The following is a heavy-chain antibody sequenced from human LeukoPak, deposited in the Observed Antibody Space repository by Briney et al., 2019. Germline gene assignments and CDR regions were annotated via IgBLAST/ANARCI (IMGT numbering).Heavy chain of an antibody. CDR1: GYTFTGYG. CDR2: ISAYNGNT. Sequence: GASVKVSCKASGYTFTGYGISWVRQAPGQGLEWMGWISAYNGNTNYAQKLQGRVTMTTDTSTSTAYMELRSLRSDDTAVYYCARDSVVRGVIRPSDYWGQGTLVTVSS. D-gene: IGHD3-10*01. V-gene: IGHV1-18*01. J-gene: IGHJ4*02. CDR3: ARDSVVRGVIRPSDY.